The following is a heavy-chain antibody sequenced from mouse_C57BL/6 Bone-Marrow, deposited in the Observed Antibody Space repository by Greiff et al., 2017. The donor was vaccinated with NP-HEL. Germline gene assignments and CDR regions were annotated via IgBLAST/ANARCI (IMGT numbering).Heavy chain of an antibody. CDR3: ATSYGSSFP. CDR1: GYTFTSYW. V-gene: IGHV1-69*01. CDR2: IDPSDSYT. D-gene: IGHD1-1*01. J-gene: IGHJ1*03. Sequence: QVQLQQPGAELVMPGASVKLSCKASGYTFTSYWMHWVKQRPGQGLEWIGEIDPSDSYTNYNQKFKGKSTLTVDKSSSTAYMQLSSLTSEDSAVYYCATSYGSSFPWGTGTTVTVSS.